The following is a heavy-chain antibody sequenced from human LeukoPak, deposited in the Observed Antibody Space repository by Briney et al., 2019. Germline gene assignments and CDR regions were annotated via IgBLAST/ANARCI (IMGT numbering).Heavy chain of an antibody. Sequence: ASVKVSCKASGYTFTGYYMHWVRQAPGQGLEWMGWINPNNGDTHYAQKFQGTVTMTRDTSISTAYMELSSLRSEDTAVYYCARDNDSRDPPHFDYWSQGTLVTVSS. CDR2: INPNNGDT. V-gene: IGHV1-2*02. CDR1: GYTFTGYY. D-gene: IGHD3-16*01. J-gene: IGHJ4*02. CDR3: ARDNDSRDPPHFDY.